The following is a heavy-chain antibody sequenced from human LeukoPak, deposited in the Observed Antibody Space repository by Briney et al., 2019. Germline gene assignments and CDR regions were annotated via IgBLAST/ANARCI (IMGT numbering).Heavy chain of an antibody. CDR2: IASDGSST. J-gene: IGHJ6*02. CDR3: AREQLSPQIYYYYYGMDV. CDR1: GFTFSSYW. D-gene: IGHD6-13*01. V-gene: IGHV3-74*01. Sequence: GGSLRLSCAASGFTFSSYWMNWVRQAPGKGLVWVSRIASDGSSTTYADSVKGRFSISRDNAKNTLYLQMNSLRAEDTAVYYCAREQLSPQIYYYYYGMDVWGQGTTVTVSS.